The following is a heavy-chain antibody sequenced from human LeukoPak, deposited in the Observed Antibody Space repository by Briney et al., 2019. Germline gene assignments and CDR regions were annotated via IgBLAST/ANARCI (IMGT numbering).Heavy chain of an antibody. CDR2: IYYSGST. CDR3: ARDLGYCSGGSCSWFDP. V-gene: IGHV4-31*03. CDR1: GGSISSGGYY. Sequence: SQTLSLTCTVPGGSISSGGYYWSWIRKHQGKGLEWIGYIYYSGSTYYNPSLKSRVTISVDMSKNQFSLKLSSVTAADTAVYYCARDLGYCSGGSCSWFDPWGQGTLVTVSS. D-gene: IGHD2-15*01. J-gene: IGHJ5*02.